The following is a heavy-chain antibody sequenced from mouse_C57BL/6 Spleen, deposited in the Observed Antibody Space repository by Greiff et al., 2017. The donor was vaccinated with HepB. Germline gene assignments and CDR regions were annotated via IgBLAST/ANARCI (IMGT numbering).Heavy chain of an antibody. Sequence: VKLMESGAELARPGASVKLSCKASGYTFTSYGISWVKQRTGQGLEWIGEIYPRSGNTYYNEKFKGKATLTADKSSSTAYMELRSLTSEDSAVYFCARSAHSNSYAMDYWGQGTSVTVSS. J-gene: IGHJ4*01. D-gene: IGHD2-5*01. CDR2: IYPRSGNT. CDR3: ARSAHSNSYAMDY. CDR1: GYTFTSYG. V-gene: IGHV1-81*01.